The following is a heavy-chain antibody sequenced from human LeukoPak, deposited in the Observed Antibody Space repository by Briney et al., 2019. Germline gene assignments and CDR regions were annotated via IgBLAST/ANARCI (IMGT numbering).Heavy chain of an antibody. V-gene: IGHV3-7*04. CDR2: IHQDGNEK. CDR3: EWGDKYSGDY. CDR1: GFTFSTYW. J-gene: IGHJ4*02. D-gene: IGHD2-15*01. Sequence: GGSLRLSCAASGFTFSTYWMSWVRQAPGKGREWVANIHQDGNEKYYVDSVKGRFTISRDNAKNSMYLQMNNLRSEDTGVYYGEWGDKYSGDYWGQGTLVTVSS.